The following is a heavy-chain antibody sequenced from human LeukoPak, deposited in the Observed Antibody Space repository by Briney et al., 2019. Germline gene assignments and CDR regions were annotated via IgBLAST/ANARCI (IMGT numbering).Heavy chain of an antibody. CDR3: ARGRYDILTGYYNWELDY. CDR1: GGSISSGSYD. CDR2: IYTTGRT. D-gene: IGHD3-9*01. V-gene: IGHV4-61*02. Sequence: SPTLSLTCTVSGGSISSGSYDWSWIRQPGGKGLEWIGRIYTTGRTNYHPSLKSRVTISIDTSKIQFSLKLSSVTAADTAVYDCARGRYDILTGYYNWELDYWGQGTLVTVSS. J-gene: IGHJ4*02.